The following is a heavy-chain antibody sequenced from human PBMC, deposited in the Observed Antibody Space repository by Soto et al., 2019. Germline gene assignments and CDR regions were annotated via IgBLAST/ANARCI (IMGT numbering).Heavy chain of an antibody. CDR2: ISGSDNNI. D-gene: IGHD5-12*01. CDR1: GFAFRSYT. Sequence: SGGSLRLSCAASGFAFRSYTMNWVRQAPGKGLEWVSSISGSDNNIYYADSVKGRLTISRDNSKNSLYLQMNSLRAEDTAVYYCARIVATIYYYYYGMDVWGQGTTVTVSS. V-gene: IGHV3-21*01. CDR3: ARIVATIYYYYYGMDV. J-gene: IGHJ6*02.